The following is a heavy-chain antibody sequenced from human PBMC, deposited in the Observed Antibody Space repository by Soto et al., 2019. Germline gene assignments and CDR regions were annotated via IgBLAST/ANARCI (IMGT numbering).Heavy chain of an antibody. CDR1: GGTFSSYT. CDR2: IIPILGIA. J-gene: IGHJ6*04. Sequence: QVQRVQSGAEVKKPGSSVKVSCKASGGTFSSYTISWVRQAPGQGLEWMGRIIPILGIAKYSQKFQGRVTITADKSTSPAHMAQRSLGSEDTAVYYCAMAATHPDYCYSGMAVWGKGTTVTVSS. CDR3: AMAATHPDYCYSGMAV. V-gene: IGHV1-69*02. D-gene: IGHD2-15*01.